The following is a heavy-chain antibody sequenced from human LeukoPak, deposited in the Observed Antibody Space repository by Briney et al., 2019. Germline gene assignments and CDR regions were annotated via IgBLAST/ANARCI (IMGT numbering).Heavy chain of an antibody. Sequence: SETLSLTCTVSGGSISSYNWSWIRQPPGKGLEWIGYIYYSGSTSYNPSLKSRVTISVDTSKNQFSLKLSSVTAGDTAVYYCARRPGSGTYWAFDYWGQGTLVTVSS. J-gene: IGHJ4*02. CDR1: GGSISSYN. CDR3: ARRPGSGTYWAFDY. V-gene: IGHV4-59*01. D-gene: IGHD1-26*01. CDR2: IYYSGST.